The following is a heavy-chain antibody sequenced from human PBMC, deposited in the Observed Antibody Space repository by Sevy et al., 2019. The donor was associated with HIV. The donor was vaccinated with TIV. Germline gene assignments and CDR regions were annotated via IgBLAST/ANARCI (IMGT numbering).Heavy chain of an antibody. Sequence: ASVKVSCKASGCTFSSYAISGVRQAPGQGLEWMGGIIPICGTANYAQKFKGRVTITADESTGTAYLGLSSLRSEDTAVYYCARARGRLVRCWFDHWGQGTLVTVSS. V-gene: IGHV1-69*13. CDR2: IIPICGTA. D-gene: IGHD6-19*01. CDR1: GCTFSSYA. CDR3: ARARGRLVRCWFDH. J-gene: IGHJ5*02.